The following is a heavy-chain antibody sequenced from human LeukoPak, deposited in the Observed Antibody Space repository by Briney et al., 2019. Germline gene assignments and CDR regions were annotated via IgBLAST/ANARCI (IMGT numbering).Heavy chain of an antibody. CDR1: GFTFSSYA. CDR2: ISGSGGST. Sequence: GGSLRLSCAASGFTFSSYAMSWVRQAPGKGLEWVSAISGSGGSTYYADSVKGRFTISRDNAKNSLYLQMNSLGAEDTAVYYCARDYDYSLDYWGQGTLVTVSS. D-gene: IGHD4/OR15-4a*01. V-gene: IGHV3-23*01. J-gene: IGHJ4*02. CDR3: ARDYDYSLDY.